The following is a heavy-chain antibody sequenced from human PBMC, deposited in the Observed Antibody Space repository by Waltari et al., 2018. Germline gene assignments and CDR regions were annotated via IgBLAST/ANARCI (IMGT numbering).Heavy chain of an antibody. CDR2: INHSGST. J-gene: IGHJ5*02. V-gene: IGHV4-34*01. CDR3: ARGGVRRNWFDP. D-gene: IGHD3-10*01. CDR1: GGSFSGYS. Sequence: QVQLQQWGAGLLKPSETLSLTCAVYGGSFSGYSWSWIRQPPGKGLEWIGEINHSGSTNYNKSLKSRVTISVDTSKNQFSLKLSSVTAADTAVYYCARGGVRRNWFDPWGQGTLVTVSS.